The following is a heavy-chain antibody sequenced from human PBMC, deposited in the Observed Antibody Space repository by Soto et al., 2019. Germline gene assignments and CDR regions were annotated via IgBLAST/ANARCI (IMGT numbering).Heavy chain of an antibody. CDR3: AKFYAAIYYYGLDV. CDR2: ISRTSSTI. J-gene: IGHJ6*02. Sequence: LGLSCAASGFLFSSFDMTWVRQAPGKGLEWVSYISRTSSTIYYADSVKGRFTISRDNANNSLYLQMNSLRAEDTAVYYCAKFYAAIYYYGLDVWGQGTTVTVSS. CDR1: GFLFSSFD. V-gene: IGHV3-48*01. D-gene: IGHD2-2*01.